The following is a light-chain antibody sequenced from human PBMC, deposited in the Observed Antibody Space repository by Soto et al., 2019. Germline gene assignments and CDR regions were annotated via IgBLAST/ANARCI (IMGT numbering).Light chain of an antibody. V-gene: IGKV3-20*01. CDR2: GAS. J-gene: IGKJ4*01. Sequence: EIVLTQSPGTLSLSPGERATLSCRASQSVDSNSLAWYQHKPGQAPRLLIYGASSRAPGISDRYSGRGSGTSFTLTINRLEPEDFAVYYCPQYATSPTFGGGTRLEIK. CDR1: QSVDSNS. CDR3: PQYATSPT.